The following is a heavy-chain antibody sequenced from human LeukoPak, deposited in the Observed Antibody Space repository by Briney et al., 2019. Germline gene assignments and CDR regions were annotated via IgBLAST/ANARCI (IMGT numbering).Heavy chain of an antibody. CDR2: ISSSGSTI. CDR3: ATEYYDSSGYYFFDY. J-gene: IGHJ4*02. D-gene: IGHD3-22*01. Sequence: GGSLRLSCAASGFTFSSYAMSWVRQAPGKGLEWVSYISSSGSTIYYADSVKGRFTISRDNAKNSLYLQMNSLRAEDTAVYYCATEYYDSSGYYFFDYWGQGTLVTVSS. CDR1: GFTFSSYA. V-gene: IGHV3-48*03.